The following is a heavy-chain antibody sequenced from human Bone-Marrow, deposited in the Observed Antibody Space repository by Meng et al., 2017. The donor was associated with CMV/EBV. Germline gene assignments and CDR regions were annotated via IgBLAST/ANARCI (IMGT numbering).Heavy chain of an antibody. J-gene: IGHJ4*02. CDR1: GFTFSSYS. V-gene: IGHV3-53*01. Sequence: GESLKISCAASGFTFSSYSMNWVRQAPGKGLEWVSVIYSGGSTYYADSVKGRFTISRDNSKNTVYLQMNSLRAEDTAVYYCARDLGYYYFDYWGQGTLVTVSS. D-gene: IGHD5-18*01. CDR3: ARDLGYYYFDY. CDR2: IYSGGST.